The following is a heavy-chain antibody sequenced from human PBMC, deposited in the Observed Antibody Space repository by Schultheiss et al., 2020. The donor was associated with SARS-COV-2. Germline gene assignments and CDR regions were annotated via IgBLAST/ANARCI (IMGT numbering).Heavy chain of an antibody. V-gene: IGHV3-30*03. CDR1: GFTFSSYG. J-gene: IGHJ5*02. D-gene: IGHD6-13*01. Sequence: GGSLRLSCAASGFTFSSYGMHWVRQAPGKGLEWVAVISYDGSNKYYADSVKGRFTISRDNSKNTLYLQMNSLRAEDTAVYYCARDLEFSSSGANPWGQGTLVTVSS. CDR3: ARDLEFSSSGANP. CDR2: ISYDGSNK.